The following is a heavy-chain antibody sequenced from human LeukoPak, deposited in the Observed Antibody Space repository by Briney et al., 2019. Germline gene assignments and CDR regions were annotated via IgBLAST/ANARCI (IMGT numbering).Heavy chain of an antibody. V-gene: IGHV1-69*13. Sequence: SVTVSCKASGGTFSSYAISWVRQAPGQGLEWMGGIIPIFGTANYAQKFQGRVTITADESTSTAYMELSSLRSEDTAVYYCARDGTRDGYNWNWGQGTLVTVSS. CDR1: GGTFSSYA. D-gene: IGHD5-12*01. CDR3: ARDGTRDGYNWN. CDR2: IIPIFGTA. J-gene: IGHJ4*02.